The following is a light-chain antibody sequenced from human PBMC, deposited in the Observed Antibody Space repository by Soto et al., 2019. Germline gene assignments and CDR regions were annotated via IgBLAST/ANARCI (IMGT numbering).Light chain of an antibody. CDR2: EGS. J-gene: IGLJ1*01. Sequence: QSALTQPASVSGSPGQSITISCTGTSSDVGSYNLVSWYQQHPGKAPKFMIYEGSKRPSGVSNRFSGSKSGNTASLTISGLQAEDEADYYCCSYTSDSTYVFGTGTKLTVL. CDR1: SSDVGSYNL. V-gene: IGLV2-14*02. CDR3: CSYTSDSTYV.